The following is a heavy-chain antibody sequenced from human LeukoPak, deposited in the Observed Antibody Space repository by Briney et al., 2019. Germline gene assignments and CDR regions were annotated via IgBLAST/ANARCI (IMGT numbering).Heavy chain of an antibody. D-gene: IGHD6-13*01. J-gene: IGHJ6*02. V-gene: IGHV5-51*01. CDR2: IYPGDSDT. Sequence: GESLKISCKGSGYSFTSYWIGWVRQMPGKGLEWMGIIYPGDSDTRYSPSFQGQVTISADKSISTAYLQWSSLKASDTVMYYCARFRRGSSWYNYYYGMDVWGQGTTVTVSS. CDR1: GYSFTSYW. CDR3: ARFRRGSSWYNYYYGMDV.